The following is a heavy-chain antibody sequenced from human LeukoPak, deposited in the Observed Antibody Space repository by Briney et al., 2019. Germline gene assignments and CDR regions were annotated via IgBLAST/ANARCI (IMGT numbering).Heavy chain of an antibody. CDR1: GLTFSSYA. CDR2: ITTNGGRT. Sequence: GGSLRLSCSASGLTFSSYAMHWVRQAPGKGLEYGSGITTNGGRTYYADSVKGRFTISRDNSKNTLYLQMSNLRTEDTAIYYCVKGSIAVGGYFDYWGQGTLVTVSS. CDR3: VKGSIAVGGYFDY. J-gene: IGHJ4*02. D-gene: IGHD6-19*01. V-gene: IGHV3-64D*06.